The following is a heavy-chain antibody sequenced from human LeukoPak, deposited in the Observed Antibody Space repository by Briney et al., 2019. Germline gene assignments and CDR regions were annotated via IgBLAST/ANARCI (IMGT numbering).Heavy chain of an antibody. D-gene: IGHD2-21*02. Sequence: GGSLRLSCAASGFTFSVYGMHWVRQAPGKGLEWVALFSADGINIYYADSVKGRFTISRDNSKNMLYLQMNSLRAEDTAVYYCAKSAYCGGDCYLDWGQGTLVTVSS. CDR3: AKSAYCGGDCYLD. CDR1: GFTFSVYG. V-gene: IGHV3-30*18. J-gene: IGHJ4*02. CDR2: FSADGINI.